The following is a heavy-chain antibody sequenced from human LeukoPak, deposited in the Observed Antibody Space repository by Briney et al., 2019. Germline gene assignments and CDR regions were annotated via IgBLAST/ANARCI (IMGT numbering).Heavy chain of an antibody. CDR3: ARGYCGDDCYDSYYFDY. CDR2: IKQDGSEK. Sequence: GGSLRLSCAASGFTFSSYWMSWVRQAPGKGLEWVANIKQDGSEKYYVDSVKGRFTISRDNAKNSLYLQMNSLRAEDTAVYYCARGYCGDDCYDSYYFDYWGQGTLVTVSS. J-gene: IGHJ4*02. D-gene: IGHD2-21*01. CDR1: GFTFSSYW. V-gene: IGHV3-7*01.